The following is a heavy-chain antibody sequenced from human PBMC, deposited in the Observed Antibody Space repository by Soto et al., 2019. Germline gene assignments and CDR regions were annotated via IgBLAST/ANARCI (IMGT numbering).Heavy chain of an antibody. J-gene: IGHJ6*02. Sequence: GASVKVSCKASGYTFTTYGISWVRQAPGEGLEWLGWINTHNGNTNYAQNLQGRVFITADTSTNTAYMELRSLRSDDTAIYYCTREGSAPYYYYAMDAWGQGTTVTVSS. CDR1: GYTFTTYG. CDR3: TREGSAPYYYYAMDA. V-gene: IGHV1-18*01. D-gene: IGHD3-10*01. CDR2: INTHNGNT.